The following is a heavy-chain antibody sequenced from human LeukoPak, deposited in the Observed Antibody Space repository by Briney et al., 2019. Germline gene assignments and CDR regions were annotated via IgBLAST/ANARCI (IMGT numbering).Heavy chain of an antibody. CDR2: LYPGVST. CDR1: GGPIYSYY. V-gene: IGHV4-4*07. CDR3: ARLKFYDSTGYSPGHYMDV. J-gene: IGHJ6*03. Sequence: PETLSLTCTVSGGPIYSYYWSWIRQTAGKGLEWIGRLYPGVSTNYNPSLKSRVTMSVDTSKNQFALKLSAVTAADTAVYYCARLKFYDSTGYSPGHYMDVWGKGPLSPSP. D-gene: IGHD3-22*01.